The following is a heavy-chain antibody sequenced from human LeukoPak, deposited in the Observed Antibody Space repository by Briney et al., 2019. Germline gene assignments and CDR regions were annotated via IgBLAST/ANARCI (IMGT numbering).Heavy chain of an antibody. J-gene: IGHJ4*02. V-gene: IGHV3-7*01. CDR3: ASAIPADYFDF. CDR1: GFTFSSYA. Sequence: HSGGSLRLSCAASGFTFSSYAMSWVRQAPGKGLEWVANIKQYGSEKYYADSVRGRFTISRDNAKNSLYLQMNSLRAEDTAVYYCASAIPADYFDFWGQGTLVTVSS. D-gene: IGHD2-2*02. CDR2: IKQYGSEK.